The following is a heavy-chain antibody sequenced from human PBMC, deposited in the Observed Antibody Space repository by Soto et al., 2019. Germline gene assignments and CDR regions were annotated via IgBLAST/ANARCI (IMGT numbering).Heavy chain of an antibody. V-gene: IGHV4-30-4*01. CDR1: GGSISSYY. CDR3: ARVRIDSSGYFDY. D-gene: IGHD3-22*01. CDR2: IYYSGST. Sequence: SETLSLTCTVSGGSISSYYWSWIRQPPGKGLEWIGYIYYSGSTYYNPSLKSRVTISVDTSKNQFSLKLSSVTAADTAVYYCARVRIDSSGYFDYWGQGTLVTVSS. J-gene: IGHJ4*02.